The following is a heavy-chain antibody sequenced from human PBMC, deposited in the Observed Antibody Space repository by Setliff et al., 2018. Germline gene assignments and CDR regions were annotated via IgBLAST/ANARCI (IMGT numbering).Heavy chain of an antibody. J-gene: IGHJ5*02. CDR2: IYFSGST. V-gene: IGHV4-30-4*08. D-gene: IGHD6-19*01. CDR3: AREVAGTYHYFDP. Sequence: PSETLSLTCTVSGGSIDSGDYYWNWIRQPPGKGLEWIGYIYFSGSTYYNPSLKSRVTLSLDTSKNQFSLKLNSVTAADTALYFCAREVAGTYHYFDPWGQGTLGTVSS. CDR1: GGSIDSGDYY.